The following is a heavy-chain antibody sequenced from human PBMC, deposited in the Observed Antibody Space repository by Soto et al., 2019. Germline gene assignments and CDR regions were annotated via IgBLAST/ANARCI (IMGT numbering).Heavy chain of an antibody. D-gene: IGHD4-17*01. V-gene: IGHV3-13*01. Sequence: GGSLRLSCAASGFTFSSYDMHWVRQATGKGLEWVSAIGTAGDTYYPGSVKGRLTISRENAKNSLYLQMNSLRAGDTAVYYCARVDGDYGAVDVWGKGTTVTVSS. CDR3: ARVDGDYGAVDV. CDR2: IGTAGDT. CDR1: GFTFSSYD. J-gene: IGHJ6*04.